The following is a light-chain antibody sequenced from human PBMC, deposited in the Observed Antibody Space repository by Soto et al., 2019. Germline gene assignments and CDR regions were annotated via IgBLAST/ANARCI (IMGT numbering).Light chain of an antibody. Sequence: DIQMTQSPSTLSASVGDRVTITCRASQSISSWLAWHQQKPGKAPKLLIYKASTLESGVPLRFIGSGSGTAFTLSIRSLHPDHFEPYYWQQYNSFRSFGQGTKVDIK. J-gene: IGKJ1*01. CDR3: QQYNSFRS. V-gene: IGKV1-5*03. CDR1: QSISSW. CDR2: KAS.